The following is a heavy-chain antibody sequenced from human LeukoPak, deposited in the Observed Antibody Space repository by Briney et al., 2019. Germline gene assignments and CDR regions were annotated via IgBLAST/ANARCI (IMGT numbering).Heavy chain of an antibody. Sequence: SQTLSLTCTVSGGSISSGSYYWSWIRQPAGKGLEWIGRIYTSGSTNYNPSLKSRVTVSVDTSKNQFSLKLSSVTAADTAVYYCARYSSSPGSVAWFDPWGQGTLVTVSS. J-gene: IGHJ5*02. CDR2: IYTSGST. D-gene: IGHD6-6*01. CDR1: GGSISSGSYY. CDR3: ARYSSSPGSVAWFDP. V-gene: IGHV4-61*02.